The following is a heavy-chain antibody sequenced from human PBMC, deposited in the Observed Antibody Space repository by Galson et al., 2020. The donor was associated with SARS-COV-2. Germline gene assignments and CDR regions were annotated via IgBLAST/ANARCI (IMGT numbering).Heavy chain of an antibody. J-gene: IGHJ6*02. CDR1: GDTLTTFT. CDR2: INIANGDK. D-gene: IGHD4-4*01. CDR3: AKDLQSSNSWYLGDYYYYGMDV. V-gene: IGHV1-3*04. Sequence: ASVKVSCKASGDTLTTFTIHWIRQAPGQRLEWMGWINIANGDKKFSQKFQGRVTISRVTSASTAYLELSSLRSEDTAIYYCAKDLQSSNSWYLGDYYYYGMDVWGQGTTVTVSS.